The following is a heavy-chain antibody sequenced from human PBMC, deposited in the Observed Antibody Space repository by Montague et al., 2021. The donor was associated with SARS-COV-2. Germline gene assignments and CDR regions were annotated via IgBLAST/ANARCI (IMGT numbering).Heavy chain of an antibody. D-gene: IGHD3-10*01. CDR1: GGSISSYY. Sequence: SETLSLTCAVYGGSISSYYWSWIRQPPGKGLEWIGYIYYSGSTNYNPSLKSRVTISVDTSKNQFSLKLSSVTAADTAVYYCARHKKRLWFGELLFDYWGQGTLVTVSS. J-gene: IGHJ4*02. CDR3: ARHKKRLWFGELLFDY. V-gene: IGHV4-59*08. CDR2: IYYSGST.